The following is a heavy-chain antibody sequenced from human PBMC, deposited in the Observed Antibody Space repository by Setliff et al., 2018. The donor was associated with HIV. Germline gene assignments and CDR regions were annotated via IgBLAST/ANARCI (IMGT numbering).Heavy chain of an antibody. CDR2: IYKAGKT. D-gene: IGHD3-16*01. CDR1: GFRVTDTY. J-gene: IGHJ4*02. V-gene: IGHV3-66*02. CDR3: AKDKSYHDYIWGSSVLAY. Sequence: GSLRLSCEASGFRVTDTYMAWARQAPGKGLEWVTLIYKAGKTYYADSVKGRFTISRDNSKNTLFLQMNSLRPEDTAIYYCAKDKSYHDYIWGSSVLAYWGQGTQVTVSS.